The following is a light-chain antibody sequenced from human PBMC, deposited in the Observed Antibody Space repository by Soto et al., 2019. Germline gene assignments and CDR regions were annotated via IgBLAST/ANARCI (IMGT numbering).Light chain of an antibody. CDR1: SSNIGAGYD. V-gene: IGLV1-40*01. J-gene: IGLJ1*01. CDR3: QSPDRSLHASV. CDR2: GNT. Sequence: QSVLTQPPSMSGAPWQMVTISCTGSSSNIGAGYDVHWYLQLPGTATKLLIYGNTNRPSRVPYRFSGSKSGSSASLAITGLQAEDEAYSYCQSPDRSLHASVFGTGTKVTVL.